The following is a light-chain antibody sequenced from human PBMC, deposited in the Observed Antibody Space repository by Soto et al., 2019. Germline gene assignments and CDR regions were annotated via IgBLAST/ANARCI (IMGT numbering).Light chain of an antibody. J-gene: IGKJ4*01. Sequence: DIVMTQSPDSLAVSLGERATINCKSSQSVLYSSNNKNYLAWYQQKPGQPPKLLIYWASTRESGVPDRFSGSWSVTDFTLTISSLPAEDVAVYYCQQYYSTLTFGGGTKVEIK. CDR1: QSVLYSSNNKNY. CDR2: WAS. V-gene: IGKV4-1*01. CDR3: QQYYSTLT.